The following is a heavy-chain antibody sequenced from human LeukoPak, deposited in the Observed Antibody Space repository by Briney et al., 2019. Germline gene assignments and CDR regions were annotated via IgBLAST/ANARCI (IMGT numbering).Heavy chain of an antibody. V-gene: IGHV3-23*01. J-gene: IGHJ4*02. D-gene: IGHD5-18*01. CDR1: GFTFSSYA. Sequence: GGSLRLCCAASGFTFSSYAMSWVRQAPGKGLEWVSAISGSGGSTYYADSVKGRFTISRDNSKNTLYLQMNSLRAEDTAVYYCAKLGSAMVLYYFDYWGQGTLVTVSS. CDR2: ISGSGGST. CDR3: AKLGSAMVLYYFDY.